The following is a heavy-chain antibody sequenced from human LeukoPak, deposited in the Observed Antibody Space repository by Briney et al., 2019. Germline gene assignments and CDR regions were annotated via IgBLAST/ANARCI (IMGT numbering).Heavy chain of an antibody. Sequence: NIKQEGSEKYYVDSVKGRFTISTDNAKNSLYLQMNSLRAEDTAVYYCARDVRGVIPSAFDIWGQGTMVTVSS. CDR2: IKQEGSEK. D-gene: IGHD3-10*01. J-gene: IGHJ3*02. V-gene: IGHV3-7*01. CDR3: ARDVRGVIPSAFDI.